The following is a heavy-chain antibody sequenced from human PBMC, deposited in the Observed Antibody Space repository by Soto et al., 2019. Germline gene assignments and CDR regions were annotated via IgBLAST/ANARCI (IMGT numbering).Heavy chain of an antibody. CDR1: GGSISSGGYY. CDR2: IYYSGST. V-gene: IGHV4-31*03. CDR3: ARGWIDDSGSYYKPPGY. D-gene: IGHD3-10*01. J-gene: IGHJ4*02. Sequence: SETLSLTCTVSGGSISSGGYYWSWIRQHPGKGLEWIGYIYYSGSTNYNPSLKSRVTISIDTSKNQFSLKLSSVTAADTAVYYCARGWIDDSGSYYKPPGYWGQGPLVTVSS.